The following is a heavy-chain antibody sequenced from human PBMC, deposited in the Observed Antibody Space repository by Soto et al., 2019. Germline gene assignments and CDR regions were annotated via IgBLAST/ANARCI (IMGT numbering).Heavy chain of an antibody. D-gene: IGHD6-13*01. J-gene: IGHJ4*02. CDR1: EGTFNIYA. CDR3: ASGASRWYPYCVVS. V-gene: IGHV1-69*01. Sequence: QAQVVQSGAEVRKPGSSVKISCKASEGTFNIYAIAWVRQAPGQGLEWMGGIIPYYNTLNYAQKFQDRVTITADDSTNTVYMELSSLRSDDTAVYFCASGASRWYPYCVVSWAQGTLVTVSS. CDR2: IIPYYNTL.